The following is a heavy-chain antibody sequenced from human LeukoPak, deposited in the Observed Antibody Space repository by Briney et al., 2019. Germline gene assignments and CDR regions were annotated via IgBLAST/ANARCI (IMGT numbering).Heavy chain of an antibody. CDR1: GGSFSGYY. Sequence: SETLSLTCTVYGGSFSGYYWSWIRQPPGKGLEWIGYIYYSGTTNYNPSLKSRVTISVDTSKNQFSLKLSSVTAADTAVYYCARDPSGYFNYWGQGTLVTVSS. CDR3: ARDPSGYFNY. J-gene: IGHJ4*02. CDR2: IYYSGTT. V-gene: IGHV4-59*01. D-gene: IGHD3-22*01.